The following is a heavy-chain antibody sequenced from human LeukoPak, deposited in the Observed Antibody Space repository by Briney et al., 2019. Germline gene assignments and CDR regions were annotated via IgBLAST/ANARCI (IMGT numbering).Heavy chain of an antibody. V-gene: IGHV4-59*01. J-gene: IGHJ5*02. CDR2: IYYSGST. D-gene: IGHD3-3*01. CDR3: ARGAVLRFLEWLPSKNWFDH. CDR1: GGSISSYY. Sequence: SETLSLTCTVSGGSISSYYWSWIRQPPGKGLEWIGYIYYSGSTNYNPSLKSRVTISVDTSKNQFSLKLSSVTAADTAVYYCARGAVLRFLEWLPSKNWFDHWGQGTLVTVSS.